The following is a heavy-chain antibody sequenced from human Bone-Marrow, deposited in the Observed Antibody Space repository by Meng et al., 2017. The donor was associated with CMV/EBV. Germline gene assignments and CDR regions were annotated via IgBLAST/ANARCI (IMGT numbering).Heavy chain of an antibody. CDR1: SGSGYY. CDR3: ARGDYVWGSYRYGGFWFDP. D-gene: IGHD3-16*02. J-gene: IGHJ5*02. CDR2: INHSGSN. Sequence: SGSGYYWSGIRQPPGEGLEWIGEINHSGSNNYNPSLKSRVTISVDTSKNQFSLKLSSVTAADTAVYYCARGDYVWGSYRYGGFWFDPWGQGTLVTVSS. V-gene: IGHV4-34*01.